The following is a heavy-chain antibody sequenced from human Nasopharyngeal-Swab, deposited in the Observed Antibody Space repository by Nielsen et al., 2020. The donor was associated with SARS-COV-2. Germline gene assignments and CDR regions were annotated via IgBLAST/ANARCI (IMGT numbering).Heavy chain of an antibody. CDR2: IYYSEAT. D-gene: IGHD2-15*01. CDR3: VRDNYYHYYMDV. V-gene: IGHV4-39*01. Sequence: PGKGLEWIGSIYYSEATYYSPSLKSRLTISVDTPQNQFSLTVSSVTASDTAVYYCVRDNYYHYYMDVWGQGTTVTVSS. J-gene: IGHJ6*03.